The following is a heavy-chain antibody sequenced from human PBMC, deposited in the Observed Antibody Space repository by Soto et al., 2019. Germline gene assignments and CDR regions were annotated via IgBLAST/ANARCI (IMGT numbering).Heavy chain of an antibody. CDR2: ISGSTSGT. CDR3: AQDRGFIDPFDY. Sequence: EVQLMESGGGLVQPGGSLRLSCAASGFAFSSYAMSWVRQAPGKGLESVSSISGSTSGTYYADAVKGRFTISRDNSNNTLYLQMNSLSAEDTAVYYCAQDRGFIDPFDYWGQGALVTVSS. D-gene: IGHD3-16*02. V-gene: IGHV3-23*01. J-gene: IGHJ4*02. CDR1: GFAFSSYA.